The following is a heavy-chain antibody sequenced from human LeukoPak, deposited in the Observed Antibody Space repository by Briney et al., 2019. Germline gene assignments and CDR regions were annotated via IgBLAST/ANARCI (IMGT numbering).Heavy chain of an antibody. CDR3: ARDPYSGSYSDYYYYYMDV. CDR1: GFTFSTHG. J-gene: IGHJ6*03. CDR2: IRYDGSNK. Sequence: GGSLRLSCAASGFTFSTHGMHWVRQAPGKGLEWVAFIRYDGSNKYYADSVKGRFTISRDNSKNSLYLQMNSLRAEDAAVYYCARDPYSGSYSDYYYYYMDVWGKGTTVTVSS. V-gene: IGHV3-30*02. D-gene: IGHD1-26*01.